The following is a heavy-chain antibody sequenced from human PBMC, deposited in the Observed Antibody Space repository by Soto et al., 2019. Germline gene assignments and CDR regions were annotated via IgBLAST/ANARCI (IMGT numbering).Heavy chain of an antibody. CDR3: ASSFSANDAFDI. J-gene: IGHJ3*02. V-gene: IGHV1-18*01. CDR2: ISAYNGNT. CDR1: GYTFTSYG. Sequence: ASVKVSCKASGYTFTSYGISWVRQAPGQGLEWMGWISAYNGNTNYAQKLQGRVTMTTDTSTSTAYMELRSPRSDDTAVYYCASSFSANDAFDIWGQGTMVTVSS.